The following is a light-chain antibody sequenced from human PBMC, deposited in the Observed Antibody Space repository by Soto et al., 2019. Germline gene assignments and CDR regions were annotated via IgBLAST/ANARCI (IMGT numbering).Light chain of an antibody. CDR2: DVS. CDR3: CSYAGGYTHAV. V-gene: IGLV2-11*01. Sequence: QSVLTQPRSMSGPPGQSVSISCSGTSSDVGTYNYVSWYQQHPGKAPKLMIYDVSKRPSGVPDRFSGSKSGNTASLTISGLQAEDEADYYCCSYAGGYTHAVFGGGTQLTVL. CDR1: SSDVGTYNY. J-gene: IGLJ2*01.